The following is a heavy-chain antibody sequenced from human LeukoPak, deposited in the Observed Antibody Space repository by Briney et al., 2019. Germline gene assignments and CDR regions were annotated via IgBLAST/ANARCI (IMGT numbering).Heavy chain of an antibody. CDR2: IYYSGST. V-gene: IGHV4-30-4*08. J-gene: IGHJ4*02. CDR1: GGSISSGDYY. D-gene: IGHD2-2*01. CDR3: ARTLIANYCSSTSCSPYYFDY. Sequence: PSQTLSLTCTVSGGSISSGDYYWSWIRQPPGKGLEWIGYIYYSGSTYYNPSLKSRVTISVDTSKNQFSLKLSSVTAADTAVYYCARTLIANYCSSTSCSPYYFDYWGQGTLVTVSS.